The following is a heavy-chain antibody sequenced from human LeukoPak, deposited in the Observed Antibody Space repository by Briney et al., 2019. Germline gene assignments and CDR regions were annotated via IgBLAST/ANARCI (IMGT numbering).Heavy chain of an antibody. D-gene: IGHD1-14*01. J-gene: IGHJ4*02. CDR3: ARDSPSGYYFDY. V-gene: IGHV3-21*01. Sequence: GGSLRLSCAASGFTFSSYSMNWVRQAPGKGLEWVSSISSSRSYIYYADSVKGRFTISRDNAKNSLYLQMNSLRAEDTAVYYCARDSPSGYYFDYWGQGTLVTVSS. CDR2: ISSSRSYI. CDR1: GFTFSSYS.